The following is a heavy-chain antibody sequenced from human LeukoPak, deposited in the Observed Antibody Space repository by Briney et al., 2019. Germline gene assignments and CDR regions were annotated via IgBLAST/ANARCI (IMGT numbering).Heavy chain of an antibody. Sequence: SETLSLTCTVSGGSISSYYWSWIRQPPGKGLEWIGYIYYGGSTNYNPSLKSRVTISVDTSKNQFSLKLSSVTAADTAVYYCARGMLLWFGELLDRGWFDPWGQGTLVTVSS. CDR1: GGSISSYY. CDR2: IYYGGST. J-gene: IGHJ5*02. CDR3: ARGMLLWFGELLDRGWFDP. D-gene: IGHD3-10*01. V-gene: IGHV4-59*01.